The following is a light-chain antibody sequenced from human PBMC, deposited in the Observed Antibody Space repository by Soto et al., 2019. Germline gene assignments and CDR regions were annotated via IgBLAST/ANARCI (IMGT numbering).Light chain of an antibody. CDR1: QSVTSNY. V-gene: IGKV3-20*01. CDR3: QQYSFLPRT. Sequence: IVFTQSPGTLSLSPGERATLSCRASQSVTSNYVAWYQQTPGQAPRLLFFGASIRATGIPDRFSGSGSGTDFTLTISRLEPEDFAVYYCQQYSFLPRTFGQGTKVDIK. J-gene: IGKJ1*01. CDR2: GAS.